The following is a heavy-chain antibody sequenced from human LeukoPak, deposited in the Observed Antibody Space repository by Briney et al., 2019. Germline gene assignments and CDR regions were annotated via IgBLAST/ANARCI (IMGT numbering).Heavy chain of an antibody. CDR3: AKNFGEGLAFYDY. Sequence: PGGSLRLSCAASGFTVSSNFMTWVRQAPGKGLEWVSAISGGALSTYYADSVKGRFTVYRDNSRNTLYLQMNSLRAEDTAVYYCAKNFGEGLAFYDYWGQGTLVTVSS. V-gene: IGHV3-23*01. J-gene: IGHJ4*02. CDR1: GFTVSSNF. D-gene: IGHD4-17*01. CDR2: ISGGALST.